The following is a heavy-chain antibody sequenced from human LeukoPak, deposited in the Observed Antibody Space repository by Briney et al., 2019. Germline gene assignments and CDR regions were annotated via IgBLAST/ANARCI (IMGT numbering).Heavy chain of an antibody. D-gene: IGHD6-19*01. J-gene: IGHJ4*02. CDR1: GFTSSNYW. CDR3: VRMFSSGWLDYFDY. V-gene: IGHV3-7*01. CDR2: INQDGSKK. Sequence: PGGSLRLSCAASGFTSSNYWMSWVRQAPGKGLEWVANINQDGSKKYFVDSVRGRFTISRDNTKNSVYVQMNSLRAEDTAVYYCVRMFSSGWLDYFDYWGQGTLVTVSS.